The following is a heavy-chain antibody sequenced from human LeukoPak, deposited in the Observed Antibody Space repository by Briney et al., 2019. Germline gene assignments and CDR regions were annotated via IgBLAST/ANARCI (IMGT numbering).Heavy chain of an antibody. J-gene: IGHJ4*02. CDR3: ATAYYDSSGYHGDFDY. CDR2: FDPEDGET. CDR1: GYTLTELS. V-gene: IGHV1-24*01. D-gene: IGHD3-22*01. Sequence: ASVKVSCTVSGYTLTELSMHWVRQAPGKGLEWMGGFDPEDGETIYAQKFQGRVTMTEDTSTDTAYMELSSLRSEDTAVYYCATAYYDSSGYHGDFDYWGQGTLVTISS.